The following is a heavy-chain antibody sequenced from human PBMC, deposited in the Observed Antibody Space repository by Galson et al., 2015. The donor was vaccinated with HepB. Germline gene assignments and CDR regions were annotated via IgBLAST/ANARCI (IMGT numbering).Heavy chain of an antibody. J-gene: IGHJ3*02. D-gene: IGHD3-22*01. CDR2: ISSSGSTI. CDR1: GFTFSSYE. CDR3: ARGDDSSGHVYDAFDI. Sequence: SLRLSCAASGFTFSSYEMNWVRQAPGKGLEWVSYISSSGSTIYYADSVKGRFTISRDNAKNSLYLQMNSLRAEDTAVYYCARGDDSSGHVYDAFDIWGQGTMFTVSS. V-gene: IGHV3-48*03.